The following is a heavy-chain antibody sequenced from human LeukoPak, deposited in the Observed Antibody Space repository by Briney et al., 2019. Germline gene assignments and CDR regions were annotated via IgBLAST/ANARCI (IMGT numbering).Heavy chain of an antibody. J-gene: IGHJ4*02. CDR2: IKSKVDGGTT. CDR3: TTDAGYTSRWYNY. CDR1: GFTFNNAY. D-gene: IGHD6-13*01. V-gene: IGHV3-15*01. Sequence: GGSLRLSCAASGFTFNNAYMCWVRQAPGKGLEWVGRIKSKVDGGTTDYGAPVKGRFTISRDDSRSTLYLQMNSLKTEDTAVYYCTTDAGYTSRWYNYWGQGTLVSVSS.